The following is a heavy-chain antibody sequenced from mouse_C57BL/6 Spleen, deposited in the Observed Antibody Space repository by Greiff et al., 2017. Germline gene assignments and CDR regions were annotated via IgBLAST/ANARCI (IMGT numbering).Heavy chain of an antibody. CDR1: GYAFSSSW. Sequence: QVQLQQSGPELVKPGASVKISCKASGYAFSSSWMNWVKQRPGKGLEWIGRIYPGDGDTNYNGKFKGKATLTADKSSSPAYMQLSSLTSEDSAVYFCARAWGNYGGFAFWGQEILVTVFA. V-gene: IGHV1-82*01. CDR2: IYPGDGDT. J-gene: IGHJ3*01. CDR3: ARAWGNYGGFAF. D-gene: IGHD2-1*01.